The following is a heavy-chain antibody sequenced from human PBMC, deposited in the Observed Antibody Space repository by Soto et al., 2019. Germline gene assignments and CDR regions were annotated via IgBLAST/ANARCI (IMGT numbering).Heavy chain of an antibody. Sequence: PGGSLRLSCAASGFTFSRCGMHRVRQAPGKRLEWVTVISYDGSNKYYVDSVKDRFTIYRDNSKNTLYLQMNSLRAEDTAVYYCAKDSDVDTAIVPYYYSGMDVWDLGTTVTVSS. D-gene: IGHD5-18*01. J-gene: IGHJ6*02. CDR3: AKDSDVDTAIVPYYYSGMDV. V-gene: IGHV3-30*18. CDR1: GFTFSRCG. CDR2: ISYDGSNK.